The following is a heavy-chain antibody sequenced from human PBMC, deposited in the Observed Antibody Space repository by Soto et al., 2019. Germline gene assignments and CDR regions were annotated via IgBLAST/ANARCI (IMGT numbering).Heavy chain of an antibody. CDR3: AKEKSRYDRSGYYRPDY. Sequence: ASVKVSCKSSGDTSSSYAISWVRQAPGQGLEWMGGIIPMLGTPSYAQKFQDRVTITADKFTSTAYMELSGLRSEDTAVYYCAKEKSRYDRSGYYRPDYWGQGTLVTVSS. CDR2: IIPMLGTP. J-gene: IGHJ4*02. D-gene: IGHD3-22*01. V-gene: IGHV1-69*10. CDR1: GDTSSSYA.